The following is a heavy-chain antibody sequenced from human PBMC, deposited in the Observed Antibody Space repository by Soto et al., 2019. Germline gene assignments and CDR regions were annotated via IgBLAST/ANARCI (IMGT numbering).Heavy chain of an antibody. J-gene: IGHJ4*02. CDR1: GFTFNTYA. V-gene: IGHV3-23*01. D-gene: IGHD6-25*01. Sequence: GGSLRLSCAASGFTFNTYAMSWVRQAPGKGLEWVSAISGSGCTTYYADSVKGRLTISRDNSKNTVYLQMNSLRAEDTAVYFCAKDRSTIGALDYWGQGTLVTVSS. CDR3: AKDRSTIGALDY. CDR2: ISGSGCTT.